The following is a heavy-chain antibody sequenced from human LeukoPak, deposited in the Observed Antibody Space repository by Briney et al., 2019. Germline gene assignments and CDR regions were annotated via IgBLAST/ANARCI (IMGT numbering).Heavy chain of an antibody. D-gene: IGHD2-2*02. CDR3: ARVLCSSTSCYKGAFDI. CDR1: GYTFTSYG. V-gene: IGHV1-2*04. J-gene: IGHJ3*02. CDR2: INPNSGGT. Sequence: ASVKVSCKASGYTFTSYGISWVRQAPGQGLEWMGWINPNSGGTNYAQKFQGWVTMTRDTSISTAYMELSSLRSEDTAVYYCARVLCSSTSCYKGAFDIWGQGTMVTVSS.